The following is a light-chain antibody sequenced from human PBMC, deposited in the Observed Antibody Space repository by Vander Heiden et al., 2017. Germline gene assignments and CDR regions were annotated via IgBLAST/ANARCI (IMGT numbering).Light chain of an antibody. V-gene: IGKV3-15*01. Sequence: EIVMTQSPATLSVSPGERATLSCRASQSVSSNLAWYQQKPGQAPRLLIYGASTRATGIPARFSGSGSGTEFTLTISSLQSEDFAVYYCQRDNNWAGTFGQGTKVEIK. CDR1: QSVSSN. J-gene: IGKJ1*01. CDR2: GAS. CDR3: QRDNNWAGT.